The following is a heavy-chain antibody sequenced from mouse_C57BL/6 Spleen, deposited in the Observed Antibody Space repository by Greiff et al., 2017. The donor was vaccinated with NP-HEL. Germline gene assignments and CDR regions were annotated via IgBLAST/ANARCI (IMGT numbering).Heavy chain of an antibody. Sequence: EVQLVESGGGLVQPGGSMKLSCAASGFTFSDAWMDWVRQSPEKGLEWVAEIRNKANNHATYYAESVKGRFTISRDDSKSSVYLQMNSLRAEDTGIYYCTRRYSNYAWFAYWGQGTLVTVSA. CDR2: IRNKANNHAT. V-gene: IGHV6-6*01. D-gene: IGHD2-5*01. CDR3: TRRYSNYAWFAY. CDR1: GFTFSDAW. J-gene: IGHJ3*01.